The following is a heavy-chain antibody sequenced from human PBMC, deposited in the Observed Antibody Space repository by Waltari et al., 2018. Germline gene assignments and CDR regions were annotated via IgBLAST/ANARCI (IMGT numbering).Heavy chain of an antibody. Sequence: GGGVIQPGGSLRLSCAASGFTFDDYAMHWVRQAPGKGREWVSVISGDSGSNWYADSVKGRITISRDNSKKSLYLQMNSLRAGDTALYYCAKDIVYSGPPGPFYWGQGTLVTVSS. CDR3: AKDIVYSGPPGPFY. CDR1: GFTFDDYA. D-gene: IGHD5-12*01. J-gene: IGHJ4*02. CDR2: ISGDSGSN. V-gene: IGHV3-43*02.